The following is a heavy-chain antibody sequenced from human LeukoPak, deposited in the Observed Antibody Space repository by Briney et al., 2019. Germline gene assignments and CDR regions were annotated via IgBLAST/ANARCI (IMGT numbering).Heavy chain of an antibody. Sequence: GGSLRLSCAASEFTFSSYGMHWVRQAPGKGLEWVSSISSSSSYIYYADSVKGRFTITRDNAKNSLYLQMNSLRAEDTAVYYCAREGYDEVFGAFDIWGQGTTVTVSS. CDR3: AREGYDEVFGAFDI. CDR1: EFTFSSYG. J-gene: IGHJ3*02. V-gene: IGHV3-21*01. CDR2: ISSSSSYI. D-gene: IGHD5-12*01.